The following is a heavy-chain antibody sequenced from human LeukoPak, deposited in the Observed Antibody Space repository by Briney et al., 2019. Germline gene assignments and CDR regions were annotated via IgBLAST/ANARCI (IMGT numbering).Heavy chain of an antibody. CDR1: GFTFSSCG. D-gene: IGHD1-14*01. V-gene: IGHV3-21*01. Sequence: GGSLRLSCAASGFTFSSCGFNWVRQATGKGLEWVSSIGPTGTDRYYADSVGGRFTISRDNAKNSMYLQMNSLRDEYTAVYYCATETIGRHYDYWGQGTLLTVSS. CDR3: ATETIGRHYDY. J-gene: IGHJ4*02. CDR2: IGPTGTDR.